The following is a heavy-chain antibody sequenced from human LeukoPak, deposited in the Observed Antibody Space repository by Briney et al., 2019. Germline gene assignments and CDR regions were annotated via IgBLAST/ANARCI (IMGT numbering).Heavy chain of an antibody. Sequence: SETLSLTCTVSGGSISGYYWTWIRQPPGKGLEWIGYIYSSGSTKYNPSLKSPITISVDTSKNQLSLKLSSVTAADTAVYYCARDPHSSGYYDYWGQGTLVTVSS. CDR3: ARDPHSSGYYDY. V-gene: IGHV4-59*12. CDR2: IYSSGST. J-gene: IGHJ4*02. D-gene: IGHD3-22*01. CDR1: GGSISGYY.